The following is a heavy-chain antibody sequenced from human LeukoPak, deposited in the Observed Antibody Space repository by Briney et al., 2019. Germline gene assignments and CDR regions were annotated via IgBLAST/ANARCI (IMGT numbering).Heavy chain of an antibody. CDR1: GYTFTGYN. V-gene: IGHV1-2*02. CDR2: INPNTGGT. Sequence: GSSVKVSCKASGYTFTGYNIHWVGQAPGQGLEGMGWINPNTGGTTFAQKFQGRVTMTRDTSISTAYMDLSSLRSDDTAVYYCARALGMAVAGSAGYWGQGTLVTVSS. D-gene: IGHD6-19*01. J-gene: IGHJ4*02. CDR3: ARALGMAVAGSAGY.